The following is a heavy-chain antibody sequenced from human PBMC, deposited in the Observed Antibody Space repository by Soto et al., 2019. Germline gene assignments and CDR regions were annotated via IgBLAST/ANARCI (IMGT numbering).Heavy chain of an antibody. V-gene: IGHV3-15*01. CDR1: GFSFNNAW. J-gene: IGHJ4*02. D-gene: IGHD3-10*01. Sequence: GGSLRLSCAASGFSFNNAWMSWVRQAPGKGLEWIGRIKSQTDGGTADYTSPVKGRFAISRDDSKNTLYLQMNSLETEDTAVYYCEPYYYDLGIFGVLNYWGQGALVNVS. CDR2: IKSQTDGGTA. CDR3: EPYYYDLGIFGVLNY.